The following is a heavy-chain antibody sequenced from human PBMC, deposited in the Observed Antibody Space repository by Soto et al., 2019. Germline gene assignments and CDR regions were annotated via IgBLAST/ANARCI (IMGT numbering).Heavy chain of an antibody. CDR2: IYYSGST. J-gene: IGHJ5*02. CDR3: ARELYYYDSSGYYGGSWFDP. CDR1: GGSISSYY. Sequence: QVQLQESGPGLVKPSETLSLTCTVSGGSISSYYWSWIRQPPGKGLDWIGYIYYSGSTNYNPSLKRRVTISVDTSKNQFSLKLSSVTAADTAVYYCARELYYYDSSGYYGGSWFDPWGQGTLVTVSS. D-gene: IGHD3-22*01. V-gene: IGHV4-59*01.